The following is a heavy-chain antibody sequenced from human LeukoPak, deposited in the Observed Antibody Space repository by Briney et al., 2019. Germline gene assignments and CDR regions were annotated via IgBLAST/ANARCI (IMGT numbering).Heavy chain of an antibody. CDR1: GGTFSSYT. Sequence: ASVKVSCKASGGTFSSYTISWVRQAPGQGLEWMGVIIPIFGTTTYAQKFQGRITIITDASTSTVYMELSSLRSEDTAVYYCARWAGFCTTNNCYNPFDYWGQGTLVTVSS. CDR2: IIPIFGTT. D-gene: IGHD2-2*02. J-gene: IGHJ4*02. CDR3: ARWAGFCTTNNCYNPFDY. V-gene: IGHV1-69*05.